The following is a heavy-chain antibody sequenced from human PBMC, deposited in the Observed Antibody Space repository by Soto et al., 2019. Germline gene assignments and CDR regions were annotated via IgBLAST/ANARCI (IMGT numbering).Heavy chain of an antibody. J-gene: IGHJ6*02. CDR3: ARGYCSSTSCYISYYYGMDV. CDR2: INHSGST. D-gene: IGHD2-2*02. V-gene: IGHV4-34*01. Sequence: SETLSLTCAVYGGSFSGYYWSWIRQPPGKGLEWIGEINHSGSTNYNPSLKSRVTISVDTSKNQFSLKLSSVTAADTAVYYCARGYCSSTSCYISYYYGMDVWGQGTTVTVSS. CDR1: GGSFSGYY.